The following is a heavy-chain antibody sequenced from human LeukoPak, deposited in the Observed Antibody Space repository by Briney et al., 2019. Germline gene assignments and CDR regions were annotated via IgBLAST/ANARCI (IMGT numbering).Heavy chain of an antibody. V-gene: IGHV3-23*01. CDR2: ITDSGRGI. J-gene: IGHJ5*02. D-gene: IGHD6-19*01. Sequence: GGSLRLSCAASGFTFSSYVTNWVRQAPGKGLEWVSSITDSGRGIYYADSVKGRFTISRDNSKNTLYLEMNSLRADDTAVYYCARHAAAVADTRWLDPWGQGTRVTVSS. CDR1: GFTFSSYV. CDR3: ARHAAAVADTRWLDP.